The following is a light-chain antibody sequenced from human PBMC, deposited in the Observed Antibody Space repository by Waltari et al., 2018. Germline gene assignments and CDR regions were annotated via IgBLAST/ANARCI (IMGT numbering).Light chain of an antibody. V-gene: IGKV1-12*01. CDR2: GAS. J-gene: IGKJ3*01. CDR1: EGLRTW. Sequence: DIQMAQSPSSVSASVGDTVTIPCRASEGLRTWLAWYQQKPGKAPKLLIYGASILQTGVPARFSGSGSGTDFTLTISNLQPDDFASYYCQQAHTFPFTFGTGTKVYIK. CDR3: QQAHTFPFT.